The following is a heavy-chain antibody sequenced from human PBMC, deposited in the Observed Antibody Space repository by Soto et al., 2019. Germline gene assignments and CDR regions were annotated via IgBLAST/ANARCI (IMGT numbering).Heavy chain of an antibody. Sequence: GESLKISCKGSGYSFTSYWISWVRQMPGKGLEWMGRIDPSDSYTNYSPSFQGHVTISADKSISTAYLQWSSLKASDTAMYYCARDPGRGYDFWSGYSYYYYGMDVWGQGTTVTVSS. D-gene: IGHD3-3*01. J-gene: IGHJ6*02. CDR3: ARDPGRGYDFWSGYSYYYYGMDV. CDR2: IDPSDSYT. CDR1: GYSFTSYW. V-gene: IGHV5-10-1*01.